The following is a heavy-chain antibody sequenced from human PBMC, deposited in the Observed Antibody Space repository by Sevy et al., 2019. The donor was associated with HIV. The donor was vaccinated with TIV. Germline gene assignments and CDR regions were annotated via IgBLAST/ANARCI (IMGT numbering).Heavy chain of an antibody. CDR1: GFTFSSYG. CDR3: ARDKLLPFTVTMVRGALSYYFDS. Sequence: GGSLRLSCAASGFTFSSYGMHWVRQAPGKGLEWVAVIWYDGSSKYYADSVKGRFTVSRDNSKNTLYLQMNSLRAEDTAVYYCARDKLLPFTVTMVRGALSYYFDSWGQGTLVTASP. CDR2: IWYDGSSK. V-gene: IGHV3-33*01. D-gene: IGHD3-10*01. J-gene: IGHJ4*02.